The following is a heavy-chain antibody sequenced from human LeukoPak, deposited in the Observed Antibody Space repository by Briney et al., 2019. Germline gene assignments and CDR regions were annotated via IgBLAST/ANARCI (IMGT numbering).Heavy chain of an antibody. D-gene: IGHD6-13*01. CDR3: ARGYSSSWRDY. J-gene: IGHJ4*02. CDR1: GGSFSGCY. Sequence: SETLSLTCAVYGGSFSGCYWSWIRQPPGKGLEWIGEINHSGSTNYNPSLKSRVTISVDTSKNQFSLKLSSVTAADTAVYYCARGYSSSWRDYWGQGTLVTVSS. V-gene: IGHV4-34*01. CDR2: INHSGST.